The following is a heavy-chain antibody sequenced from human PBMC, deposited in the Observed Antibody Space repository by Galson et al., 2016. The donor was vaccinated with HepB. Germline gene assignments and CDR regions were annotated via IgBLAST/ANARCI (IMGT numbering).Heavy chain of an antibody. Sequence: SLRLSCATSGFIFGHHAMPWVRQAPGKGLEWVSSISSSSNYIYYADSLKGRFTISRDNAKNSLYLQMNSLRAEDTAVYYCARRDSSSWYVVDDYWGQGTLVTVSS. CDR3: ARRDSSSWYVVDDY. D-gene: IGHD6-13*01. J-gene: IGHJ4*02. CDR1: GFIFGHHA. CDR2: ISSSSNYI. V-gene: IGHV3-21*01.